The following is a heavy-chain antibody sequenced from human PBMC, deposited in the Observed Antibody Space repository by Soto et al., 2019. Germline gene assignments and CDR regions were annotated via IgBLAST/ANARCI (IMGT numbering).Heavy chain of an antibody. CDR1: GGSFSGYY. CDR2: INHSGST. D-gene: IGHD3-10*01. Sequence: QVQLQQWGAGLLKPSETLSLTCAVYGGSFSGYYWSWIRQPPGKGLEWIGEINHSGSTNYNPSLKSRVTISVDTSKNQFSLKLSSVTAADTAVYYCARAPTHTMVRPNGWFDPWGQGTLVTVSS. CDR3: ARAPTHTMVRPNGWFDP. J-gene: IGHJ5*02. V-gene: IGHV4-34*01.